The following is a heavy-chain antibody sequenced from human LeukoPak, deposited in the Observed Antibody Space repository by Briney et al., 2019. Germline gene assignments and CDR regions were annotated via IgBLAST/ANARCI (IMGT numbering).Heavy chain of an antibody. D-gene: IGHD4-17*01. CDR2: INHSGST. J-gene: IGHJ2*01. V-gene: IGHV4-34*01. CDR1: GGSFSGYY. CDR3: ARPHPPTVTTPYWYFDL. Sequence: SETLSLTCAVYGGSFSGYYWSWIRQPPGKGPEWIGEINHSGSTNYNPSLKSRVTISVDTSKNQFSLKLSSVTAADTAVYYCARPHPPTVTTPYWYFDLWGRGTLVTVSS.